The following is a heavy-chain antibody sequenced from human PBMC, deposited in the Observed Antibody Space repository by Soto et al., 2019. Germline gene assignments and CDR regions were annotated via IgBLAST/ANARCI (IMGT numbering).Heavy chain of an antibody. CDR1: GGTFSSYA. V-gene: IGHV1-69*13. CDR2: IIPIFGTA. J-gene: IGHJ4*02. CDR3: ARERYQLPYFDY. D-gene: IGHD2-2*01. Sequence: GASVKVSCKASGGTFSSYAISWVRQAPGQGLEWMGGIIPIFGTANYAQKFQGRVTITADESASTAYMEPSSLRSEDTAVYYCARERYQLPYFDYWGQGTLVTVSS.